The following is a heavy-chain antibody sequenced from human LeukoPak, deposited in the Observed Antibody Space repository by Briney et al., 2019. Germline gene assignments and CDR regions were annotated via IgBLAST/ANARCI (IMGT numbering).Heavy chain of an antibody. Sequence: GGSLRLSCAASGFTFSSYSMNWVRQAPGKGLEWVSSISSSSSYIYYADSVKGRFTISRDNSKSTLYLQMNSLRAEDTAVYYCAAQWEILRMFDYWGQGTLVTVSS. D-gene: IGHD1-26*01. V-gene: IGHV3-21*04. CDR1: GFTFSSYS. CDR2: ISSSSSYI. CDR3: AAQWEILRMFDY. J-gene: IGHJ4*02.